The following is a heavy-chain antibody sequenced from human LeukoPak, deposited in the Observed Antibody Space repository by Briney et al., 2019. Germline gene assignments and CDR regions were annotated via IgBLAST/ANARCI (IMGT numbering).Heavy chain of an antibody. CDR3: ARGGESVFWEPYGMDV. CDR1: GFTFDDYA. CDR2: ISWNSGSI. Sequence: GGSLRHSCSASGFTFDDYAMHWVRQTPGKGLEWVSGISWNSGSIGYADSVKGRFTISRDNAKNSLYLQMNSLRAEDTAVHYCARGGESVFWEPYGMDVWGQGTMVTVSS. D-gene: IGHD3-3*01. V-gene: IGHV3-9*01. J-gene: IGHJ6*02.